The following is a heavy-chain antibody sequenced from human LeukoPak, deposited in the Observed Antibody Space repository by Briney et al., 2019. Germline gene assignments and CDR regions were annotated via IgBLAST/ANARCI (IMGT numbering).Heavy chain of an antibody. D-gene: IGHD7-27*01. CDR1: GFTFSSYT. CDR2: ITTSDGNT. Sequence: PGGSLRLSCAASGFTFSSYTMSWVRQAPGKGLEWVSAITTSDGNTYYADSVKGRFTVSRDNSKNTLFLQMNSPGAEDTAVYYCAKDGGLWVSAHWGDSWGRGTLVTVSS. J-gene: IGHJ4*02. V-gene: IGHV3-23*01. CDR3: AKDGGLWVSAHWGDS.